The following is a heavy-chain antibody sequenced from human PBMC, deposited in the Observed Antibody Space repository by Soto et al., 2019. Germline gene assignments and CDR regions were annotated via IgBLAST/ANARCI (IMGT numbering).Heavy chain of an antibody. D-gene: IGHD4-17*01. V-gene: IGHV3-23*01. J-gene: IGHJ6*03. CDR3: AKGEMRTTVTRYYYYYYMDV. CDR2: ISGSGGST. Sequence: GGSLRLSCAASGFTFSSYAMSWVRQAPGKGLEWVSAISGSGGSTYYADSVKGRFTISRDNSKNTLYLQMNSLRAEDTAVYYCAKGEMRTTVTRYYYYYYMDVWGKGTTVTVSS. CDR1: GFTFSSYA.